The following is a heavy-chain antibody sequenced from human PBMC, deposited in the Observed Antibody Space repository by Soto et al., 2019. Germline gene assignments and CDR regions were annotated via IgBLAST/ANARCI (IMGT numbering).Heavy chain of an antibody. CDR1: SGSFSAYY. V-gene: IGHV4-34*01. D-gene: IGHD6-13*01. Sequence: SETLSLTCAVYSGSFSAYYWSWIRQSPGKGLEWIGAIDHSGSTNYNPSLKSRVTMSVDTTETQFSLKLSSVTAADTAVYYCARGGGIAAVGTGEFDFWGQGTLVTVSS. CDR2: IDHSGST. J-gene: IGHJ4*02. CDR3: ARGGGIAAVGTGEFDF.